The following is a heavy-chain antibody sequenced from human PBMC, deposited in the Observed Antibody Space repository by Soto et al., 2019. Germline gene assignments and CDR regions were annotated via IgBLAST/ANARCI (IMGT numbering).Heavy chain of an antibody. J-gene: IGHJ4*02. CDR1: GGTFNSYT. V-gene: IGHV1-69*02. Sequence: QVQLVQSGAEVKKPGSSVKVSCTASGGTFNSYTINWVRQAPGRGLEWVGRVNPIVGMSNSALKFQGRVTITADKSTSTAFMYLTSLKSEDTAVYYCATSYGSGSTHSDSWGQGTLVTVS. CDR2: VNPIVGMS. D-gene: IGHD3-10*01. CDR3: ATSYGSGSTHSDS.